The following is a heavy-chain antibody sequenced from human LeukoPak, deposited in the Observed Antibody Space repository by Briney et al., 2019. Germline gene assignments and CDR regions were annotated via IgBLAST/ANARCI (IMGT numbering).Heavy chain of an antibody. CDR1: GDSISTSGYY. Sequence: PSETLSLTCTVSGDSISTSGYYWRWIRQPPGKGLEWIGSIYFSGSTYYNPSLKNRVSISVDTSKNQFSLKLTSVTAADTAVYYCARHKGSYSHLDSWGQGTLVTVSS. CDR3: ARHKGSYSHLDS. CDR2: IYFSGST. J-gene: IGHJ4*02. V-gene: IGHV4-39*01. D-gene: IGHD1-26*01.